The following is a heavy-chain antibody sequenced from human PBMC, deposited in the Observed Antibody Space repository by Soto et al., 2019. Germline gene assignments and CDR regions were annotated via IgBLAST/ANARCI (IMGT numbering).Heavy chain of an antibody. Sequence: ASVKVSCKASGYTFTGYYMHWVRQAPGQGLEWMGWINPNSGGTNYAQKFQGRVTMTRDTSISTAYMELRRLRSDDTAAYYCARGGVTGSPQGYYYGMDVWGQGTTVTVSS. CDR1: GYTFTGYY. V-gene: IGHV1-2*02. CDR2: INPNSGGT. CDR3: ARGGVTGSPQGYYYGMDV. J-gene: IGHJ6*02. D-gene: IGHD1-20*01.